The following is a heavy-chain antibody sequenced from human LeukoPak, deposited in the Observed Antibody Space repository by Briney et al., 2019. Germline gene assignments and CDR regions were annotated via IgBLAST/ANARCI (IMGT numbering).Heavy chain of an antibody. CDR3: AKDIGSGHTDMIGHLGREYYFDY. Sequence: SLRLSSAASGLTFDDYAMHWVRQAPGKGLEWVSGISWNSGSIGYADSVKGRFTISRDNAKNSLYLQMNSLRAEDTALYYCAKDIGSGHTDMIGHLGREYYFDYWGQGTLVTVSS. J-gene: IGHJ4*02. CDR1: GLTFDDYA. CDR2: ISWNSGSI. V-gene: IGHV3-9*01. D-gene: IGHD5-18*01.